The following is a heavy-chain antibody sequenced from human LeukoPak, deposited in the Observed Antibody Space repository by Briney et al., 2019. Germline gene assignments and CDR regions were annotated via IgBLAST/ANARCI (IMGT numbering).Heavy chain of an antibody. V-gene: IGHV1-69*05. D-gene: IGHD1-26*01. CDR3: ARDLRVGATNWFDP. Sequence: GASVKVSCKASGGTFSSYAISWVRQAPGQRLEWMGRIIPIFGTANYAQKFQGGVTITTDESTSTAYMELSSLRSEDTAVYYCARDLRVGATNWFDPWGQGTLVTVSS. CDR1: GGTFSSYA. CDR2: IIPIFGTA. J-gene: IGHJ5*02.